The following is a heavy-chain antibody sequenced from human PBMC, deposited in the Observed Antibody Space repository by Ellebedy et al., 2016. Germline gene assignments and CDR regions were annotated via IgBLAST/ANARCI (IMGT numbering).Heavy chain of an antibody. CDR1: GFTFSSYS. CDR3: ARTLYCSSTSCYTYYYYGMDV. Sequence: GESLKISCAASGFTFSSYSMNWVRQAPGKGLEWVSSISSSSSYIYYADSVKGRFTISRDNAKNSLYLQMNSLRAEDTAVYYCARTLYCSSTSCYTYYYYGMDVWGQGTTVTVSS. J-gene: IGHJ6*02. CDR2: ISSSSSYI. D-gene: IGHD2-2*02. V-gene: IGHV3-21*01.